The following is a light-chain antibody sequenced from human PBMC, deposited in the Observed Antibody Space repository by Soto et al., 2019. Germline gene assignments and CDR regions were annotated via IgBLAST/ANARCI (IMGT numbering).Light chain of an antibody. V-gene: IGKV3-20*01. Sequence: EIVLTQSPGTLFLSPGERATLSCRASHIVSSTSLAWYQQKPGQAPRLLIFGASTRATGIPDRFSGSGSGTDFTLTISSLEPEDFAVYYCQQYGGSLRFGGGTKVEIK. CDR2: GAS. CDR3: QQYGGSLR. CDR1: HIVSSTS. J-gene: IGKJ4*01.